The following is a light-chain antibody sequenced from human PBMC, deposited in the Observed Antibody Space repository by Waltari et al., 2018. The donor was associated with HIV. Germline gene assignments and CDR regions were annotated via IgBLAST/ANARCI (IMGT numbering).Light chain of an antibody. Sequence: SYELTQPPSVSVSPGQTARITCPGDALTNKYAYWYQQKSGQAPVLVIYEDSKRPSGIPERFSGSSSGTMATLTISGAQVEDEADYYCYSTDSSDWVFGGGTKLTVL. J-gene: IGLJ3*02. CDR2: EDS. V-gene: IGLV3-10*01. CDR3: YSTDSSDWV. CDR1: ALTNKY.